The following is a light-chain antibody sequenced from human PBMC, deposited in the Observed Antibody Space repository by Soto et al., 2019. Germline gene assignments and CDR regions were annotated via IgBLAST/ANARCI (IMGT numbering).Light chain of an antibody. CDR1: RSNIGASYD. J-gene: IGLJ2*01. Sequence: QSVLTQPPSVSGSPGQRVTISCTGSRSNIGASYDVHWYKQLPGTAPKLLIYGNSNRPSGVPDRFSGSKSGTSASLALTGLQAEDEADYYCQSYDSSLSGSRVVFGGGTKLTVL. CDR2: GNS. V-gene: IGLV1-40*01. CDR3: QSYDSSLSGSRVV.